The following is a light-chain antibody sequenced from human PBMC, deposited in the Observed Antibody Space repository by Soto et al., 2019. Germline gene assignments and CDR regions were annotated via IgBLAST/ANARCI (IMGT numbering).Light chain of an antibody. CDR2: EAT. Sequence: QSALTQPASVSGSPGQSITISCTGTSSDVGSYNLVSWYQHHPGKAPKLLIYEATNRPSGVSDRVSGSRSGNTASLTIAGLQAEDEDDYYCCSYAGSNTFVFGGGTKLTVL. V-gene: IGLV2-23*02. J-gene: IGLJ3*02. CDR3: CSYAGSNTFV. CDR1: SSDVGSYNL.